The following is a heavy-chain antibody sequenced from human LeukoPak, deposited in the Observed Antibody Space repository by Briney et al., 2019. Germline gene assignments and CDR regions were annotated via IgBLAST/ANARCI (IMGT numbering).Heavy chain of an antibody. CDR2: INPSGGST. CDR3: ARDPSDYDSSGYYYDC. CDR1: GYTFSSYY. J-gene: IGHJ4*02. D-gene: IGHD3-22*01. V-gene: IGHV1-46*01. Sequence: GASVKVSCKASGYTFSSYYMHWVRQAPGQGLEWMGIINPSGGSTTYALKFQGRVTMTRDTSTSTVYMELSSLTSEDTAVYYCARDPSDYDSSGYYYDCWGPGTLVTVSS.